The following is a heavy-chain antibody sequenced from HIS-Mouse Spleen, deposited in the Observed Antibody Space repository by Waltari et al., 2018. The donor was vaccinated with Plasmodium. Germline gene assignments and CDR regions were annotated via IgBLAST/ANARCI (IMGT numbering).Heavy chain of an antibody. CDR2: INHSGST. Sequence: QVQLQQWGAGLLKPSETLSLTCAVYGGSFSGYYWSWIRHPPGKGMEWIGEINHSGSTNYNPSLKSRVTISVDTSKNQFSLKLSSVTAADTAVYYCASSGSGSYYYWGQGTLVTVSS. V-gene: IGHV4-34*01. CDR1: GGSFSGYY. D-gene: IGHD3-10*01. CDR3: ASSGSGSYYY. J-gene: IGHJ4*02.